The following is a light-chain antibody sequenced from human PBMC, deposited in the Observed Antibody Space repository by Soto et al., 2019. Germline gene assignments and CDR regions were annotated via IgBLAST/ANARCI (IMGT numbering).Light chain of an antibody. J-gene: IGKJ1*01. CDR3: QQYRSWPRT. V-gene: IGKV1-39*01. CDR1: QSISSY. CDR2: GAS. Sequence: DIQMTQSPSTLSASVGDRVTISFRASQSISSYLNWYQQKPGKAPKLLIYGASTRATDMPGTFSGRGSGTEFTLTISSLRPEDFAVYYCQQYRSWPRTFGQGTKVDI.